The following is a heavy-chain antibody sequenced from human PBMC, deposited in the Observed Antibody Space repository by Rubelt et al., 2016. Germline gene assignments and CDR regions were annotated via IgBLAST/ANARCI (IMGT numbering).Heavy chain of an antibody. Sequence: QLQLQESGPGLVKPSETLSLTCTVSGGSVISNSHFWGWVRQPPGKDLEWIGTFYYSGSTYYNPSLERRLTMSLDTSKARFSRGLSSVTATDTAVYYCARQMAPVGLITWYFDLWGRGTLVTVSS. D-gene: IGHD5-24*01. CDR1: GGSVISNSHF. CDR3: ARQMAPVGLITWYFDL. J-gene: IGHJ2*01. CDR2: FYYSGST. V-gene: IGHV4-39*01.